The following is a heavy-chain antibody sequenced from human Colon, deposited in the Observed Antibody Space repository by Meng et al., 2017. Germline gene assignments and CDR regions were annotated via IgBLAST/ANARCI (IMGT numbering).Heavy chain of an antibody. CDR1: GASISGDNW. Sequence: QVRLKESGPGLVKPLGTLSLTCAVSGASISGDNWWSWVRQTPGKGLEWLGEIFHSGTSNYNPSLKSRVTISVDKSKNQFSLRLSSVTAADTAVYYCARRNSNNWFDPWGQGILVTASS. D-gene: IGHD2/OR15-2a*01. CDR3: ARRNSNNWFDP. V-gene: IGHV4-4*02. CDR2: IFHSGTS. J-gene: IGHJ5*02.